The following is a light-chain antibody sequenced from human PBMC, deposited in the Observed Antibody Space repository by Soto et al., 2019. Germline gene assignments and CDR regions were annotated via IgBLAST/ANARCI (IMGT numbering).Light chain of an antibody. J-gene: IGKJ4*01. Sequence: IQTTQSPSSLSASLGDRVTITCRSIQGIRNDLSWYQQKPGKAPKRLIYAASSLQSGVPSRFSVSGSGTEFTLTISFLQPDDFATYYCQQYNSYSPLTFGGGTKV. CDR2: AAS. CDR3: QQYNSYSPLT. CDR1: QGIRND. V-gene: IGKV1-17*01.